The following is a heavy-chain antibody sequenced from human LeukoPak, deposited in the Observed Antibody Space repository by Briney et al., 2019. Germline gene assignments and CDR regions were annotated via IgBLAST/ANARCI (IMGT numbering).Heavy chain of an antibody. J-gene: IGHJ2*01. CDR2: ISSSSSYI. V-gene: IGHV3-21*01. D-gene: IGHD6-13*01. Sequence: GGSLRLSCAASGFTFSSYSMNWVRQAPGKGLEWVSSISSSSSYIYYADSVKGRFTISRDNAKNSLYLQMNSLRAEDTAVYYCARDLRSPWYFDLWGRGTLVTVSS. CDR3: ARDLRSPWYFDL. CDR1: GFTFSSYS.